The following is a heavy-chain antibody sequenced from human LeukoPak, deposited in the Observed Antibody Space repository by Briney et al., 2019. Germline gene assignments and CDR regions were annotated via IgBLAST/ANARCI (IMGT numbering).Heavy chain of an antibody. CDR1: GFTFSNYW. CDR3: ARGGYGYNFFDY. J-gene: IGHJ4*02. V-gene: IGHV3-74*01. Sequence: QPGGSLRLSCAASGFTFSNYWMNWVRQVPGKGLMWVSRMSGDGSSTNYADSVKGRFTISRDNAKNSLYLQMNSLRAEDTAVYYCARGGYGYNFFDYWGQGTLVTVSS. CDR2: MSGDGSST. D-gene: IGHD5-24*01.